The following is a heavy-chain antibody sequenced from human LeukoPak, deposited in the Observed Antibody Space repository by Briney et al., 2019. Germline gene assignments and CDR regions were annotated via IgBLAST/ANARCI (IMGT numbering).Heavy chain of an antibody. CDR2: IYPGDSDT. Sequence: TGESLKISCKGSGYSFTSYWIGWVRQMPGKGLEWMGIIYPGDSDTRYSPSFQVQVTISADKSISTAYLQCSSLKASDTAMYYCATRGAARPNTFDYWGQGTLVTVSS. CDR3: ATRGAARPNTFDY. CDR1: GYSFTSYW. D-gene: IGHD6-6*01. V-gene: IGHV5-51*01. J-gene: IGHJ4*02.